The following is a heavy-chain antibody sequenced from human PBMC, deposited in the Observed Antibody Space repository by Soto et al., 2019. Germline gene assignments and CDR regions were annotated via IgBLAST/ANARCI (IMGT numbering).Heavy chain of an antibody. CDR3: ARVCGGDCHYGMDV. Sequence: TCAVSGGSISSGGYYWTWIRQHPGKGLEWIGYIYYSGSTYYNPSLKSRVTISVDTSKNQFSLKLSSVTAADTAVYYCARVCGGDCHYGMDVWGQGTTVTVSS. V-gene: IGHV4-31*11. D-gene: IGHD2-21*02. J-gene: IGHJ6*02. CDR1: GGSISSGGYY. CDR2: IYYSGST.